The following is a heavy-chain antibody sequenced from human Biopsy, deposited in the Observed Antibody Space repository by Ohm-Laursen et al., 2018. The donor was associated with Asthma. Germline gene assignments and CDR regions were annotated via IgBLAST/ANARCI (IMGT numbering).Heavy chain of an antibody. Sequence: GASVKVSCKASGYPFTDYYVHWVRQAPGQGLEWMGRIDPNSGGTNYAQKFLGRVTMTRDTSVNTALMVLSRLRSDDTAVYYCARIKIRIGAGTDRYFDLWGRGTLVTVSS. J-gene: IGHJ2*01. CDR2: IDPNSGGT. CDR1: GYPFTDYY. D-gene: IGHD3-16*01. V-gene: IGHV1-2*06. CDR3: ARIKIRIGAGTDRYFDL.